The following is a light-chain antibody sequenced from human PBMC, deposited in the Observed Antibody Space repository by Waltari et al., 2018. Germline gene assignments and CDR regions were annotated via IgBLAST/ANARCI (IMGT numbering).Light chain of an antibody. CDR3: QQYNNWPPLYT. J-gene: IGKJ2*01. CDR2: DTS. Sequence: EIVMTQSPATLSMYPGESATLSCRASQSISTNLAWYQQRPGQAPRLLIYDTSTRATGIPVKFSGSGSGTEFTLTISDLQPEDFAVYYCQQYNNWPPLYTFGQGTKLDIK. CDR1: QSISTN. V-gene: IGKV3-15*01.